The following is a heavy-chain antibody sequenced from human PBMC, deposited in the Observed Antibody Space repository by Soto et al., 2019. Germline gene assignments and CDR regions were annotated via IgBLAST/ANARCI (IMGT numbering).Heavy chain of an antibody. CDR2: ISAYNGNT. D-gene: IGHD2-2*01. V-gene: IGHV1-18*01. CDR1: GYTFTSYG. J-gene: IGHJ4*02. CDR3: ARFVFSFRNQKKYYFDY. Sequence: QVQLVQSGAEVKKPGASMKVSCKASGYTFTSYGISWVRQAPGQGLEWMGWISAYNGNTNYAQKLQGRVTMTTDTTTRPAYMALRSLRSDATAVYYCARFVFSFRNQKKYYFDYWGQGTLVTVSS.